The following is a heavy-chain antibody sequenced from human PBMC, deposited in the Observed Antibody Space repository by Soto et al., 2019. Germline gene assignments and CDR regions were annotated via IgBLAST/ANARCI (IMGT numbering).Heavy chain of an antibody. CDR1: GYSISSGYY. J-gene: IGHJ5*02. V-gene: IGHV4-38-2*01. CDR3: ARASGGNSGWGHWSDP. CDR2: ISHSGTT. D-gene: IGHD2-21*02. Sequence: SKTLSLTCAVSGYSISSGYYWGWIRQPPGRGLEWIGSISHSGTTYYNPSLRSRVTISIDTSKNQFSLKLSSVTAADTAVYYCARASGGNSGWGHWSDPWGQGTLVTVSS.